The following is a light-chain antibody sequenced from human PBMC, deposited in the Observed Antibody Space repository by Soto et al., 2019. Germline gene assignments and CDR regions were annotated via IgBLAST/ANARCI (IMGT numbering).Light chain of an antibody. CDR2: GAS. V-gene: IGKV3-20*01. CDR1: QSVSSSY. Sequence: IVLTQSPGTLSLSPGERATLSCRASQSVSSSYLAWYQQKPGQAPRLLINGASSRATGIPDRVSGSGSGTDFTLTISRLEPEDFAVYYCQQYDTSPPSTFGQGTRLEIK. J-gene: IGKJ5*01. CDR3: QQYDTSPPST.